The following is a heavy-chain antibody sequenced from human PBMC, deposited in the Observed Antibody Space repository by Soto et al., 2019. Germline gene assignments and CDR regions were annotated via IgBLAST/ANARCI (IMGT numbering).Heavy chain of an antibody. J-gene: IGHJ4*02. V-gene: IGHV1-69*13. CDR1: GCSFSNFG. Sequence: SVKVSCKASGCSFSNFGISWVRQAPGQGLEWMGGIVPVFGRPNYAQRFRGRLTITADESTSTGYMGLISLRSDDTAVYYCAREGSGYNFWGQGTQFSVSS. CDR3: AREGSGYNF. CDR2: IVPVFGRP. D-gene: IGHD5-12*01.